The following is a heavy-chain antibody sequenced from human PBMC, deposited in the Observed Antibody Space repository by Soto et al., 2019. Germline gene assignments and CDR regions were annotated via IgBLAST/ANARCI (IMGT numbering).Heavy chain of an antibody. Sequence: LRLSCAASGFTFSSYGMHWVRQAPGKGLEWVAVISYDGSNKYYADSVKGRFTISRDNSKNTLYLQMNSLRAEDTAVYYCAKDRRIAGYGMDVWGQGTTVTVSS. J-gene: IGHJ6*02. CDR2: ISYDGSNK. D-gene: IGHD6-13*01. CDR1: GFTFSSYG. V-gene: IGHV3-30*18. CDR3: AKDRRIAGYGMDV.